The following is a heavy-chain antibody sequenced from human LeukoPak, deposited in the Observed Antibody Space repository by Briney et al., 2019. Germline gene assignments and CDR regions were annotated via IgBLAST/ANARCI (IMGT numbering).Heavy chain of an antibody. V-gene: IGHV3-23*01. CDR1: GFTFSSYA. Sequence: GGSLRLSCAASGFTFSSYAMSWVRQAPGKGLEWVSAISGSGGSTYYADSVKGRFTISRDNSKNTLYLQMNSLRAEDTAVYYCAKDPRVRGVIIFHGGFPFAFDIWGQGTMVTVSS. J-gene: IGHJ3*02. CDR2: ISGSGGST. D-gene: IGHD3-10*01. CDR3: AKDPRVRGVIIFHGGFPFAFDI.